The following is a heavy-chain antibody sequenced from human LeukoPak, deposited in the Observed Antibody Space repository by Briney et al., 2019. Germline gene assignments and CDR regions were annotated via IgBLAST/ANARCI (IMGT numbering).Heavy chain of an antibody. CDR3: ARDSEEQWYDAFDI. CDR2: INQDGSDK. D-gene: IGHD6-19*01. Sequence: GGSLRLSCAASGFTFSNYWMSWVRQAPGKGLEWVANINQDGSDKYDVDSVKGRFTISRDNAKNSLYLQMDSLRAEDTAVYYCARDSEEQWYDAFDIWGQGTLVTVSS. V-gene: IGHV3-7*01. CDR1: GFTFSNYW. J-gene: IGHJ3*02.